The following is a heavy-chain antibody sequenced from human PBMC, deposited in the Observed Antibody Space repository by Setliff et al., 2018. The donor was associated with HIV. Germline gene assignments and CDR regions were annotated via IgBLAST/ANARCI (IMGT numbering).Heavy chain of an antibody. V-gene: IGHV1-18*01. CDR1: GYTFTSSG. J-gene: IGHJ3*02. D-gene: IGHD1-26*01. Sequence: ASVKVSCKASGYTFTSSGISWVRQAPGQGLEWMGWISAYNGNTNYAQKLQGRVTMTTETSTSTAYMELRSLRPDDTAVYYCARYKGKGQVVATPAPFDIWGQGTMVTVSS. CDR3: ARYKGKGQVVATPAPFDI. CDR2: ISAYNGNT.